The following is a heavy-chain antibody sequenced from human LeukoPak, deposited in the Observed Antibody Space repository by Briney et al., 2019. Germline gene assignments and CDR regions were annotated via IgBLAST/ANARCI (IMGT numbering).Heavy chain of an antibody. CDR1: GGSISSGGYS. CDR3: ARVIAAAGTNWFDP. Sequence: SQTLSLTCAVSGGSISSGGYSWSWIRQPPEKGLEWIGYIYHSGSTYYNPSLKSRVTISVDRSKNQFSLKLSSVTAADTAVYYCARVIAAAGTNWFDPWGQGTLVTVSS. CDR2: IYHSGST. V-gene: IGHV4-30-2*01. J-gene: IGHJ5*02. D-gene: IGHD6-13*01.